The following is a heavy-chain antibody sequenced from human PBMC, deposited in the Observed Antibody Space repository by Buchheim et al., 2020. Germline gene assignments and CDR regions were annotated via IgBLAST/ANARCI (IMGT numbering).Heavy chain of an antibody. CDR2: IYTSGST. Sequence: QVQLQESGPGLVKPSQTLSLTCTVSGGSISSGSYYWTWIRQPAGKGLEWIGQIYTSGSTNYNPSLKSRVTISLDTSKNHFSLKLSSVTAADTAVYYCARGTYGSGTFYDGPYFDFWGQGTL. V-gene: IGHV4-61*02. D-gene: IGHD3-10*01. CDR3: ARGTYGSGTFYDGPYFDF. CDR1: GGSISSGSYY. J-gene: IGHJ4*02.